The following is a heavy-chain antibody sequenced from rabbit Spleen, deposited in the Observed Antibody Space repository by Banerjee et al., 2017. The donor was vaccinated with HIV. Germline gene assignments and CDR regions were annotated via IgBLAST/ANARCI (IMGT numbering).Heavy chain of an antibody. CDR2: IYGDRSGST. CDR1: GFSFSNGYV. J-gene: IGHJ6*01. D-gene: IGHD1-1*01. CDR3: ARDTSSSFSSYGMDL. Sequence: QEQLEESGGDLVKPEGSLTLTCKASGFSFSNGYVMCWVRQAPGKGLECIACIYGDRSGSTYYANWAKGRFTISRTSSTTVTLEMTSLTAADTATYFCARDTSSSFSSYGMDLWGPGTLVTVS. V-gene: IGHV1S45*01.